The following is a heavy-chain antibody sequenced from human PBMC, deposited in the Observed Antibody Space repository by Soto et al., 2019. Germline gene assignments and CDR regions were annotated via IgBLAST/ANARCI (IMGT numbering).Heavy chain of an antibody. CDR2: ISPYNGNT. D-gene: IGHD6-19*01. Sequence: QVQLVQSGAEVKKPGASVKVSCKASGYTFTNFGISWVRQAPGQGLEWMGWISPYNGNTNYAQRLQGRVTMTTDTSTSTAYMELRSLRSDDTDVYYCAREVITVDGSDYWGQGTLVTVSS. J-gene: IGHJ4*02. V-gene: IGHV1-18*01. CDR1: GYTFTNFG. CDR3: AREVITVDGSDY.